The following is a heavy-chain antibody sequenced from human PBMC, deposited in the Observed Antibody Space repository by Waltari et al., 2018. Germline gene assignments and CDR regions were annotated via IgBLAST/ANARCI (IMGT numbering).Heavy chain of an antibody. Sequence: QVQLVQSGAEVKKPGASVKVSCKASGYSFTGYYMHWVRQAPGQGLEWMGWINPNSGGTNYAQKFQGRVTMTRETSISTAYMELSRLRSDDTAVYYCARDHAAYYYGSGSYYNVDYWGQGTLVTVSS. V-gene: IGHV1-2*02. CDR1: GYSFTGYY. J-gene: IGHJ4*02. D-gene: IGHD3-10*01. CDR3: ARDHAAYYYGSGSYYNVDY. CDR2: INPNSGGT.